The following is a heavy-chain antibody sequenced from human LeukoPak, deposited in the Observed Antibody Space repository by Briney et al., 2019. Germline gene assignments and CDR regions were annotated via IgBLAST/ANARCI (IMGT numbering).Heavy chain of an antibody. D-gene: IGHD2-8*01. CDR3: AKDRVSNCTNGVCYPADDY. J-gene: IGHJ4*02. CDR1: GFTFSSYA. CDR2: ISSNGGST. Sequence: GGSLRLSCAASGFTFSSYAMHWVRQAPGKGLEYVSAISSNGGSTYYANSVKGRFTISRDNSKNTLYLHMNSLRAEDTAVYYCAKDRVSNCTNGVCYPADDYWGQGTLVTVSS. V-gene: IGHV3-64*01.